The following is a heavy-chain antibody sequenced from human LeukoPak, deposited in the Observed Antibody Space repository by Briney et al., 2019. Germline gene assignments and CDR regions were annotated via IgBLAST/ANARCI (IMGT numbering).Heavy chain of an antibody. D-gene: IGHD3-10*01. J-gene: IGHJ5*02. CDR1: GGSISSYD. V-gene: IGHV4-59*01. Sequence: SETLSLTCTVSGGSISSYDLSWIRQPPGKGLEWVGYIYYIGSTNYHPALKSRVTIAVDTFKNQFSLKLSSVTAADTAVYYWARDLSLLWFGEGHWFDPWGQGTLVTVSS. CDR2: IYYIGST. CDR3: ARDLSLLWFGEGHWFDP.